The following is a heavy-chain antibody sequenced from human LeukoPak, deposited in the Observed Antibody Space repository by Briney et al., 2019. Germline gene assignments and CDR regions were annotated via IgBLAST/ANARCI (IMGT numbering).Heavy chain of an antibody. CDR1: GGTFSSYT. CDR3: ASKLNAGGYYDSSGYYNYMDV. J-gene: IGHJ6*03. V-gene: IGHV1-69*06. CDR2: IIPIFGTP. D-gene: IGHD3-22*01. Sequence: ASVKVSCKASGGTFSSYTISWVRQAPGQGLEWMGGIIPIFGTPNYAQKFQGRVTITADKSTSTAYMELSSLRSEDTAVYYCASKLNAGGYYDSSGYYNYMDVWGKGTTVTVSS.